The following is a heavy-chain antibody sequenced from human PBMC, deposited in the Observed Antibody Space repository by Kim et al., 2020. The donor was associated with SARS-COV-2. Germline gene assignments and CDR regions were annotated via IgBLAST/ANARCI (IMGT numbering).Heavy chain of an antibody. D-gene: IGHD3-9*01. CDR1: GYSFSTYW. CDR2: ISPGDSDT. CDR3: ARHTREGDHAILTGYPDY. Sequence: GESLKISCRGSGYSFSTYWIGWVRQMPGKGLEWMGGISPGDSDTRYSPSFQGQVIISADTSINTAFLQWSSLRSSDSAMYYCARHTREGDHAILTGYPDYWGQGALVTVSS. J-gene: IGHJ4*02. V-gene: IGHV5-51*01.